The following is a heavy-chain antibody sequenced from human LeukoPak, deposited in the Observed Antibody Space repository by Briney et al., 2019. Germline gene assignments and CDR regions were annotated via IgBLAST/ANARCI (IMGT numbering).Heavy chain of an antibody. V-gene: IGHV4-34*01. Sequence: TSETLSLTCAVYGGSFSGYYWSWIRQPPGKGLEWIGEINHSGSTNYNPSLKSRVTISVDTSKNQFSLKLSSVTAADTAVYYCARHYGSGSYYSYWGQGTLVTVSS. CDR3: ARHYGSGSYYSY. CDR1: GGSFSGYY. D-gene: IGHD3-10*01. CDR2: INHSGST. J-gene: IGHJ4*02.